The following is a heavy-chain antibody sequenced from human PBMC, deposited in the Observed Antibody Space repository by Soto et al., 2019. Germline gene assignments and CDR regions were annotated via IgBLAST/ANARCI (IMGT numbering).Heavy chain of an antibody. V-gene: IGHV1-69*02. J-gene: IGHJ6*02. CDR3: AQMWFGELWHRMDV. Sequence: QLVQSGAEVKKPGSSVKVSCKASGGDFLSYTISWVRQAPGQGPEWMGTIIPILDVAKNAQKFQGRVAITADKATSTVYMELRSLRSDDTAVYYCAQMWFGELWHRMDVWGQGTTITVSS. CDR2: IIPILDVA. CDR1: GGDFLSYT. D-gene: IGHD3-10*01.